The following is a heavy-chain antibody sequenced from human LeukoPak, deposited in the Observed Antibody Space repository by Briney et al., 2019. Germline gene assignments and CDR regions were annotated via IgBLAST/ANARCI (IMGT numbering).Heavy chain of an antibody. V-gene: IGHV3-23*01. J-gene: IGHJ6*02. Sequence: GGSLRLSCAASGFTFANYALSWVRQTPGKGLEWVSHIIGSVPSTFYAESVKGRFPISRDNSKNTLYLQMNSLRADDTAVYYCARARGSFDYYYGMDVWGQGTTVTVSS. D-gene: IGHD1-26*01. CDR1: GFTFANYA. CDR2: IIGSVPST. CDR3: ARARGSFDYYYGMDV.